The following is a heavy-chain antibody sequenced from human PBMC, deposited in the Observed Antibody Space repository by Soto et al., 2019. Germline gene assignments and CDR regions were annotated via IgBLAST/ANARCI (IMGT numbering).Heavy chain of an antibody. D-gene: IGHD2-2*01. CDR2: INPNSGGT. CDR3: AREYIVVVPAASYYYGMDV. V-gene: IGHV1-2*02. J-gene: IGHJ6*02. CDR1: GYTFTGYY. Sequence: QVQLVQSGAEVKKPGASVKVSCKASGYTFTGYYMHWVRQAPGQGLEWMGWINPNSGGTNYAQKFQGGVTMTRDTSISTAYMELSRLRSDDTAVYYYAREYIVVVPAASYYYGMDVWGQGTTVTVSS.